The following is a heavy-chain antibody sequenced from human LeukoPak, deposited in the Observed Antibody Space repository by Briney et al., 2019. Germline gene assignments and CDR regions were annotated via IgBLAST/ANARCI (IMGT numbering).Heavy chain of an antibody. D-gene: IGHD5-12*01. CDR3: ARERATLDYYYYMDV. J-gene: IGHJ6*03. CDR1: GITFSSYA. CDR2: ISYDGSNK. V-gene: IGHV3-30*04. Sequence: GGSLRLSCAASGITFSSYAVHWVRQAPGEGLESVAVISYDGSNKYYADSVKGRFTISRDNAKNSLYLQMNSLRAEDTALYYCARERATLDYYYYMDVWGKGTTVTVSS.